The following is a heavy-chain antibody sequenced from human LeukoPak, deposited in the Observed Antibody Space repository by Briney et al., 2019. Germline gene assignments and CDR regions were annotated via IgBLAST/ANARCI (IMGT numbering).Heavy chain of an antibody. D-gene: IGHD4-17*01. CDR1: GFTVSSYG. CDR2: ISYDGSNK. J-gene: IGHJ5*02. Sequence: GGSLRLSCAASGFTVSSYGMHWVRQAPGKGLEWVAVISYDGSNKYYADSVKGRFTISRDNSKNTLYLQMNSLRAEDTAVYYCAKDWTTVTNWFDPWGQGTLVTVSS. V-gene: IGHV3-30*18. CDR3: AKDWTTVTNWFDP.